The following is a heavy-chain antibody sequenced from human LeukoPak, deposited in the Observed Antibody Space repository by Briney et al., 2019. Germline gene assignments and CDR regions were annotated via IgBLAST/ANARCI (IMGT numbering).Heavy chain of an antibody. Sequence: GASVKVSCKASGYTFTSYDINWVRQATGQGLEWMGWMNPNSGNIGYAQKFQGRVTMTRNTSISTAYMELRSLRSDDTAVYYCARDPYYDILTGYYSAYYFDYWGQGTLVTVSS. J-gene: IGHJ4*02. D-gene: IGHD3-9*01. CDR1: GYTFTSYD. CDR3: ARDPYYDILTGYYSAYYFDY. V-gene: IGHV1-8*01. CDR2: MNPNSGNI.